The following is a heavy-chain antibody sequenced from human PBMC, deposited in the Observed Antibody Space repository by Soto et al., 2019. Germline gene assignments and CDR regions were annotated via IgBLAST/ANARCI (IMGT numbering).Heavy chain of an antibody. CDR3: ARGWRLRYLEMVYYYYYYMDV. CDR2: MNPNSGNT. Sequence: ASVKVSCKASGYTFTSYDINWVRQATGQGLEWMGWMNPNSGNTGYAQKFQGRVTMTRNTSISTAYMELSSLRSEDTAVYYCARGWRLRYLEMVYYYYYYMDVWGKGTTVTVSS. V-gene: IGHV1-8*01. D-gene: IGHD3-9*01. CDR1: GYTFTSYD. J-gene: IGHJ6*03.